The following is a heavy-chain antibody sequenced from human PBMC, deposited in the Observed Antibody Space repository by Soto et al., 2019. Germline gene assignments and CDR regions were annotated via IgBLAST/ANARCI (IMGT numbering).Heavy chain of an antibody. CDR2: IIPIFGTA. CDR1: GGTFSSYA. V-gene: IGHV1-69*13. D-gene: IGHD4-17*01. CDR3: ARDPTTVVTLGHYYYYYGMDV. J-gene: IGHJ6*02. Sequence: PSVKVSCKASGGTFSSYAISWVRQAPGQGLEWMGGIIPIFGTANYAQKFQGRVTITADESTSTAYMELSSLRSEDTAVYYCARDPTTVVTLGHYYYYYGMDVWGQGTTVTVSS.